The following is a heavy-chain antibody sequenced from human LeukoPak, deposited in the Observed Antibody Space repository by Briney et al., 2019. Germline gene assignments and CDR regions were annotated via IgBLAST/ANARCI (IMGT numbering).Heavy chain of an antibody. J-gene: IGHJ3*01. V-gene: IGHV3-9*01. CDR2: ISWNSGNI. D-gene: IGHD1-26*01. CDR3: AKEAVTGNYYADDAFDV. Sequence: PGGCLRLSCAASGFTFVNYAMHWVRQPPGKGLEWVSGISWNSGNIGYADSLKGRFTISRDNAKNSLYLQMNSLRSEDTALYYCAKEAVTGNYYADDAFDVWGQGTMVTVSS. CDR1: GFTFVNYA.